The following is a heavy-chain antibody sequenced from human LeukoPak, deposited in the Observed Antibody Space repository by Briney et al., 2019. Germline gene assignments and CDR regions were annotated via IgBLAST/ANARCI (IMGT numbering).Heavy chain of an antibody. CDR2: IYYSGST. CDR1: GGSISTYY. J-gene: IGHJ4*02. CDR3: ARVVYSGSWGYFDY. Sequence: SETLSLTCTVSGGSISTYYWSWIRQSPGKGLEWIGYIYYSGSTSYNPSLKSRVTISIDTSKTQFSLKLSSVTAADTAVYYCARVVYSGSWGYFDYWGEGALVSVSS. V-gene: IGHV4-59*01. D-gene: IGHD3-10*01.